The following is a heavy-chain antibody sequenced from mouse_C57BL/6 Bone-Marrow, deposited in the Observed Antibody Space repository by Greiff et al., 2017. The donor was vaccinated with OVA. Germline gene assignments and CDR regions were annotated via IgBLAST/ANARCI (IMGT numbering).Heavy chain of an antibody. Sequence: VQLQQSGPELVKPGASVKISCKASGYTFTDYYMNWVKQSHGKSLEWIGDINPNNGGTSYNQKFKGKATLTVDKSSSTAYMELRSLTSEDSAVYYCARRYSNYCYYAMDYWGQGTSVTVSS. CDR3: ARRYSNYCYYAMDY. CDR1: GYTFTDYY. CDR2: INPNNGGT. V-gene: IGHV1-26*01. J-gene: IGHJ4*01. D-gene: IGHD2-5*01.